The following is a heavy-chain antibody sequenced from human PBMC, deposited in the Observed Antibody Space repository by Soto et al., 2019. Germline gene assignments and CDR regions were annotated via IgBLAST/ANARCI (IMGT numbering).Heavy chain of an antibody. D-gene: IGHD3-22*01. Sequence: SETLSLTCTVSGGSISSSSYYWGWIRQPPGKGLEWIGSIYYSGSTYYNPSLKRRVTISVDTSKNQFSLKLSSVTAADTAVYYCPRFTYYYDSSGYFVVRSFDIWGQGTMVT. V-gene: IGHV4-39*07. CDR1: GGSISSSSYY. J-gene: IGHJ3*02. CDR2: IYYSGST. CDR3: PRFTYYYDSSGYFVVRSFDI.